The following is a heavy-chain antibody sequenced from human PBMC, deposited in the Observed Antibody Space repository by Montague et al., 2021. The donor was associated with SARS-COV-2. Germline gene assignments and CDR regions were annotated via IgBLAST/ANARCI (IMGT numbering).Heavy chain of an antibody. V-gene: IGHV3-9*01. CDR2: ISWNSGSI. J-gene: IGHJ6*02. D-gene: IGHD6-13*01. CDR3: AKGIAAAGIGLYYYYYGMDV. CDR1: GFTFDDYA. Sequence: SLRLSCAASGFTFDDYAMHWVRQAPGKGLEWVSGISWNSGSIGYADSVKGRFTISRDNAKNSLYLQMNSLRAEDTALYYCAKGIAAAGIGLYYYYYGMDVWGQETTVTVSS.